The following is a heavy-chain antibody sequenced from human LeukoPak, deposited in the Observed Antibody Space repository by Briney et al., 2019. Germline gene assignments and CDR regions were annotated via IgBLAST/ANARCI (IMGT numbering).Heavy chain of an antibody. CDR2: ISYDGSNK. J-gene: IGHJ3*02. CDR1: GFTFSSYA. CDR3: ARRSGGGTNAFGI. V-gene: IGHV3-30*04. D-gene: IGHD1-26*01. Sequence: GGPLRLSCAASGFTFSSYAMHWVRQAPGKGLEWVAVISYDGSNKYYADSVKGRFTISRDNSKNTLYLQMNSLRAEDTAVYYCARRSGGGTNAFGIWGQGTMVTVSS.